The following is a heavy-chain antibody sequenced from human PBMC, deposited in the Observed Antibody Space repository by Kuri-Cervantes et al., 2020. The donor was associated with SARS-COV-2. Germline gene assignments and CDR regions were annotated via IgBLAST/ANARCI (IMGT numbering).Heavy chain of an antibody. CDR3: ARDHGSFRITAAGIDAFNI. CDR1: GDSISSTY. CDR2: IYYSGST. V-gene: IGHV4-59*01. J-gene: IGHJ3*02. Sequence: ESLKISCDVSGDSISSTYWSWIRQPPGRGLEWIGYIYYSGSTNYTPSLKSRVTISVDTSKNQFSLKLSSVTAADTAVYYCARDHGSFRITAAGIDAFNIWGQGTMVTVSS. D-gene: IGHD6-13*01.